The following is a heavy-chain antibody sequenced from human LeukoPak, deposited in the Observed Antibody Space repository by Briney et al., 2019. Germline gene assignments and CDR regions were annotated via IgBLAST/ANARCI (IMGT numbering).Heavy chain of an antibody. CDR2: IGSTSITI. CDR3: ARGPLYDITGSYGL. Sequence: GGSLRLSCAASGFTFRNYWMSWVRLAPGKGLEWVSYIGSTSITIYYAHSVEGRFTISRDNAKNSLYLQMSSLRVEDTAVYYCARGPLYDITGSYGLWGQGTLVTVSS. CDR1: GFTFRNYW. J-gene: IGHJ4*02. D-gene: IGHD2-8*01. V-gene: IGHV3-48*01.